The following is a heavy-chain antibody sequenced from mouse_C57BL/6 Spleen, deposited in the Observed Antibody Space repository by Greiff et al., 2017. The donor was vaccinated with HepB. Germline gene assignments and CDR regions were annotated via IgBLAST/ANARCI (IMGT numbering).Heavy chain of an antibody. CDR1: GYTFTSYW. Sequence: QVQLQQPGAELVKPGASVKLSCKASGYTFTSYWMHWVKQRPGRGLEWIGRIDPNSGGTKYNEKFKSKATLTVDKLSSTAYMQLSSLTSEDSAVYYCARNSNYDWFAYWGQGTLVTVSA. CDR2: IDPNSGGT. D-gene: IGHD2-5*01. CDR3: ARNSNYDWFAY. V-gene: IGHV1-72*01. J-gene: IGHJ3*01.